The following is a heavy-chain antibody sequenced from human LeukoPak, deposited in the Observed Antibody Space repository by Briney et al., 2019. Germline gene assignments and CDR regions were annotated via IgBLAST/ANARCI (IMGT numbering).Heavy chain of an antibody. Sequence: GETLKIYCNGSRYSFASHWIAWVRQIPGEGTEWMGVFYLHDSDSRYSRSFEGQATISADKSITTAYLQWSSLKASDAAIYYCARGDGWEKPVDFWGQGTLVTVSS. J-gene: IGHJ4*02. CDR2: FYLHDSDS. D-gene: IGHD1-26*01. V-gene: IGHV5-51*01. CDR3: ARGDGWEKPVDF. CDR1: RYSFASHW.